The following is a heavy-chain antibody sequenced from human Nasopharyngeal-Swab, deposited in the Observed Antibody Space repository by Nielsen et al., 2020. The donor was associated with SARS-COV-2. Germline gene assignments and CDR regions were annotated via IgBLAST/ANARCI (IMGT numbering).Heavy chain of an antibody. CDR3: AKGRGSYYYYMDV. J-gene: IGHJ6*03. D-gene: IGHD3-10*01. Sequence: VRQAPGKGLQWVSSFSPSGDSTYNADSVKGRFTLLRDTSVNALYLQMNSLRAEDTAVYYCAKGRGSYYYYMDVWGKGTTVTVSS. V-gene: IGHV3-23*01. CDR2: FSPSGDST.